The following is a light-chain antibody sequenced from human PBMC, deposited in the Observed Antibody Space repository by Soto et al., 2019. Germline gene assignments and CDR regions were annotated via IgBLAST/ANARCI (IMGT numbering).Light chain of an antibody. CDR3: QSYDSSLHVG. CDR1: SSNIGAGYD. V-gene: IGLV1-40*01. Sequence: QSVLTQPPSVSGAPGQRVTISCTGSSSNIGAGYDVHWYQQLPGTAPKLLIYGNSNRPSGVPDRFSGSKSGTSASLAITGLQADDEADYYCQSYDSSLHVGFGGGTKLTVL. J-gene: IGLJ2*01. CDR2: GNS.